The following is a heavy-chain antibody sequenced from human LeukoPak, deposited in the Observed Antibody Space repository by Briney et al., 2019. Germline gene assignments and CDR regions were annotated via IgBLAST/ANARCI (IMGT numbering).Heavy chain of an antibody. Sequence: SETLSLTCTVSGGSISSSSYYWGWIRQPPGKGLEWIGSIYYSGSTYYNPSLKSRVTISVDTSKNQFSLKLSSVTAADTAVYYCASGHSYGYSYYFDYWGQGTLVTVSS. J-gene: IGHJ4*02. CDR2: IYYSGST. V-gene: IGHV4-39*01. CDR3: ASGHSYGYSYYFDY. CDR1: GGSISSSSYY. D-gene: IGHD5-18*01.